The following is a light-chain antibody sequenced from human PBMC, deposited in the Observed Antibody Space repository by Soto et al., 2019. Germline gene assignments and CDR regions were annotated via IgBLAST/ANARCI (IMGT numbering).Light chain of an antibody. CDR3: QQYGSSLRT. V-gene: IGKV3-20*01. Sequence: EIVLTQSPGTLSLSPGERATLSCRASQSVSSSYFAWYQQKPGQAPRRRIYGASSRATGIPHKFSGSGSGKELVHIISRSEPGAGADYYCQQYGSSLRTFGEVTKVEI. CDR1: QSVSSSY. J-gene: IGKJ1*01. CDR2: GAS.